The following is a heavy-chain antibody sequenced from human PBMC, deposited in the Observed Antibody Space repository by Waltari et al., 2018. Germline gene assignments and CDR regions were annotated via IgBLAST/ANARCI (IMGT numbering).Heavy chain of an antibody. V-gene: IGHV1-8*01. CDR3: ARGPRAYCGGDCYSGDY. J-gene: IGHJ4*02. CDR1: GYPFTSYD. CDR2: MNPNSGNT. Sequence: QVQLVQSGAEVKKPGASVKVSCKASGYPFTSYDINWVRQATGQGLEWMGWMNPNSGNTGYEQKVQGRGTMTRNTSISTAYMELSSLRSEDTAVYYCARGPRAYCGGDCYSGDYWGQGTLVTVSS. D-gene: IGHD2-21*02.